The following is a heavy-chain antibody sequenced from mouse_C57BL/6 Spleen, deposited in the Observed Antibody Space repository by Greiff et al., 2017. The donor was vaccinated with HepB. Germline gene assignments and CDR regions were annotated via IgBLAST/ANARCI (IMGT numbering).Heavy chain of an antibody. Sequence: VQLQQSGPELVKPGASVKIPCKASGYTFTDYNMDWVKQSHGKSLEWIGDINPNNGGTIYNQKFKGKATLTVDKSSSTAYMELRSLTSEDTAVYYCARAITTEGGWYFGGWGTGTTVTVSS. J-gene: IGHJ1*03. V-gene: IGHV1-18*01. CDR2: INPNNGGT. CDR1: GYTFTDYN. CDR3: ARAITTEGGWYFGG. D-gene: IGHD1-1*01.